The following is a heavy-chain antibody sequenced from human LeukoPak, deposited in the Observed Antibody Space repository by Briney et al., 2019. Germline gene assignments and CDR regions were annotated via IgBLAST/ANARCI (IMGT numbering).Heavy chain of an antibody. D-gene: IGHD6-6*01. J-gene: IGHJ4*02. CDR1: GYPFTNKY. CDR3: ARDRDYSSSSSDY. Sequence: ASVKVSSKASGYPFTNKYIHWVRQAPGQGLEWMGWINPNTDGTNYAQKFQGSVTMSRDTSITTAYLELNRLTSDDTAVYYCARDRDYSSSSSDYWGQGTLVAVSS. CDR2: INPNTDGT. V-gene: IGHV1-2*02.